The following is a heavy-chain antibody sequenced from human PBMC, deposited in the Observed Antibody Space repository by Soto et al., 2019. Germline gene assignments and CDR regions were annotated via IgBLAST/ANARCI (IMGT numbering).Heavy chain of an antibody. CDR2: FAPKDGET. CDR3: AREARIAVFLLKAPGMDV. Sequence: GASVKVCCKVSGYTLTELSMHWVRQAPGKGLEWMGGFAPKDGETIYAQKFQGRVTMTEDKSTNTAYMELSSLRSEDTAVYYCAREARIAVFLLKAPGMDVWGQGTTVTVSS. J-gene: IGHJ6*02. CDR1: GYTLTELS. V-gene: IGHV1-24*01. D-gene: IGHD6-19*01.